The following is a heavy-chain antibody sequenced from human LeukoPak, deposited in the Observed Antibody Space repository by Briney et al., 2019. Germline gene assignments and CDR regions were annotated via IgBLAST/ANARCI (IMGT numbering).Heavy chain of an antibody. CDR3: ARDRYSDGFYDAFDI. CDR2: INHSGST. CDR1: GGSFSGYY. D-gene: IGHD1-26*01. J-gene: IGHJ3*02. V-gene: IGHV4-34*01. Sequence: SETLSLTCAVCGGSFSGYYWSLVRQPPGKGLEWIGEINHSGSTNYNPSLKSRVTISVDTSKNQFSLRLSSVTAADTAVYYCARDRYSDGFYDAFDIWGQGTMVTVSS.